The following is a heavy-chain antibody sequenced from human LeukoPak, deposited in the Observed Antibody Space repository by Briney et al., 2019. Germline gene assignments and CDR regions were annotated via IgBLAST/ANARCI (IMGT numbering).Heavy chain of an antibody. V-gene: IGHV1-18*01. J-gene: IGHJ4*02. Sequence: ASVKVSFKSSGYTFTNSGITWVRQAPGQGLEWMGWISAYNGNTNYAQKLQGRVTMTTDTSPSTAYMELRSLRADDTAVYYCARCHRYSPDSWGQGTLVTVSS. CDR2: ISAYNGNT. CDR3: ARCHRYSPDS. CDR1: GYTFTNSG. D-gene: IGHD1-1*01.